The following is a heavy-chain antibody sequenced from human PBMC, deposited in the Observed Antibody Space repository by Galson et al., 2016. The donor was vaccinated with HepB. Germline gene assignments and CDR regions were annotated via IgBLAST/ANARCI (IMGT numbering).Heavy chain of an antibody. CDR2: TNRDGSGN. J-gene: IGHJ4*02. Sequence: SLRLSCAASGSTFSNYWMTWVRQAPGKGLEWVASTNRDGSGNFYVDSVKGRFTVSRDNPNNSLYLHMSSLRAEDTAVYFCASDYWIYWGQGTLVTVSS. CDR1: GSTFSNYW. CDR3: ASDYWIY. V-gene: IGHV3-7*01. D-gene: IGHD2-15*01.